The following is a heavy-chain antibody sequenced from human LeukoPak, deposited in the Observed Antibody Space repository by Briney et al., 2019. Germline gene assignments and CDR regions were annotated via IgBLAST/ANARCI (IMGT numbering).Heavy chain of an antibody. J-gene: IGHJ6*02. V-gene: IGHV1-18*01. CDR1: GYTFTSYG. D-gene: IGHD3-22*01. Sequence: ASVKVSCKASGYTFTSYGISWVRQAPGQGLEWMGWVSAYNGNTNYAQKLQGRVTMTTDTSTSTAYMELRSLRSDDTAVYYCAREYYYDSSGYRYYYYGMDVWGQGTTVTVSS. CDR3: AREYYYDSSGYRYYYYGMDV. CDR2: VSAYNGNT.